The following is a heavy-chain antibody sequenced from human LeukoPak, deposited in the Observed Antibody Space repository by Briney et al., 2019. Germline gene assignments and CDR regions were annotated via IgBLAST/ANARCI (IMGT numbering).Heavy chain of an antibody. V-gene: IGHV4-30-2*03. CDR2: IYHSGST. CDR3: VRHGGFSSGWQTDC. J-gene: IGHJ4*02. Sequence: SETLSLTCAVSGGSISSGGYSWSWIRQPPGEGLEWIGYIYHSGSTYYNPSFKSRVTISVDTSKSQFSLKLGSVTAADTAVYYCVRHGGFSSGWQTDCWGQGTPVTVSS. D-gene: IGHD6-19*01. CDR1: GGSISSGGYS.